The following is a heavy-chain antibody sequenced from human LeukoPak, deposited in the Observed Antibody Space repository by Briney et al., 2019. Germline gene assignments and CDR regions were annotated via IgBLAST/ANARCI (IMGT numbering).Heavy chain of an antibody. V-gene: IGHV5-51*01. CDR3: ARHFYGYFDY. CDR2: IYPGDSDT. D-gene: IGHD4-17*01. CDR1: GYRFTSYW. Sequence: GGSRQISCKGSGYRFTSYWIGWVRQMPGKGLEGMGIIYPGDSDTRYSPSFQGQVTISADKSISTAYLQWSSLKASDTAMYYCARHFYGYFDYWGQGTLVTVSS. J-gene: IGHJ4*02.